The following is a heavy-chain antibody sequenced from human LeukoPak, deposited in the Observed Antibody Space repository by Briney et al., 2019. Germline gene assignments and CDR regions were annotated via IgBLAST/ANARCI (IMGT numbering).Heavy chain of an antibody. CDR2: INPNSGGT. V-gene: IGHV1-2*02. J-gene: IGHJ4*02. D-gene: IGHD3-3*01. Sequence: ASVKVSCKASGYTFTGYYMHWVRQAPGQGLEWMGWINPNSGGTNYEQKFQGRVTMTRDTSTSTAYMQLSRLRSDDTAVYYCARSQRFLEWLSPSFDYWGQGTLVTVSS. CDR1: GYTFTGYY. CDR3: ARSQRFLEWLSPSFDY.